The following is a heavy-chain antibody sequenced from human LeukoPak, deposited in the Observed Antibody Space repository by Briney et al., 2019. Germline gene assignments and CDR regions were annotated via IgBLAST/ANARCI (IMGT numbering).Heavy chain of an antibody. CDR1: GGSISSGGSY. CDR3: ARDYGDYGMDV. D-gene: IGHD4-17*01. Sequence: PSETLSLTCTVSGGSISSGGSYWSWIRQHPGKGLEWIGYIYHSGSTYYNPSLKSRVTISVDRSKNQFSLKLSSVTAADTAVYYCARDYGDYGMDVWGQGTTVTVSS. J-gene: IGHJ6*02. V-gene: IGHV4-30-2*01. CDR2: IYHSGST.